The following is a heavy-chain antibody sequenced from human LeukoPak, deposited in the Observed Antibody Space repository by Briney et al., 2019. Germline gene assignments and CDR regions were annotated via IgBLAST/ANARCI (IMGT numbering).Heavy chain of an antibody. Sequence: PGGSLRLSCAASGFTVSGNYMSWVRQAPGKGLEWVSGINWNGGSTGYADSVKGRFTISRDNAKNSLYLQMNSLRAEDTALYHCARAPVSGSYYVQYYYYGMDVWGQGTTVTVSS. D-gene: IGHD1-26*01. CDR1: GFTVSGNY. J-gene: IGHJ6*02. V-gene: IGHV3-20*01. CDR2: INWNGGST. CDR3: ARAPVSGSYYVQYYYYGMDV.